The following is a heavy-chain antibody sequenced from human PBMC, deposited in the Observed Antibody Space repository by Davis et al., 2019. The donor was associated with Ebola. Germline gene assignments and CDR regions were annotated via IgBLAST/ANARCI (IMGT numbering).Heavy chain of an antibody. CDR1: GFIFSSYS. CDR2: ITSSGGST. Sequence: GGSLRLSCAASGFIFSSYSMNWVRQAPGKGLEWVSAITSSGGSTYYADSVKGRFTISRDNSKNTLYLQMNSLTVEDTAVYYCAKGGSGWPSDYSYGMGVWGKGTTVTVSS. D-gene: IGHD6-19*01. J-gene: IGHJ6*04. CDR3: AKGGSGWPSDYSYGMGV. V-gene: IGHV3-23*01.